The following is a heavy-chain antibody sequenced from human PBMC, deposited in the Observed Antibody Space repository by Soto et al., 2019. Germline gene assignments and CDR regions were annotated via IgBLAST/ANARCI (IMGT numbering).Heavy chain of an antibody. D-gene: IGHD2-21*02. CDR3: ARYGGNSDWYFDL. CDR1: GGSFSGYY. Sequence: QVQLQQWGAGLLKPSETLSLTCAVYGGSFSGYYWSWIRQPPGKGLEWIGEINHSGSTNYNPSLKSRVTISVETSKNQFSLKLSSVTAADTAVYYCARYGGNSDWYFDLWGRGTLVTVSS. CDR2: INHSGST. J-gene: IGHJ2*01. V-gene: IGHV4-34*01.